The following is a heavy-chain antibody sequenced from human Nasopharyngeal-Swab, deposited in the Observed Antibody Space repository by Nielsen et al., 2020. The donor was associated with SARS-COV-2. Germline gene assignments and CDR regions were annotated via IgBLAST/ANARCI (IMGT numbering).Heavy chain of an antibody. CDR1: GFSLSTSGMC. V-gene: IGHV2-70*11. CDR2: IDWDDDK. CDR3: ARTEYSSSSNYYMDV. D-gene: IGHD6-6*01. J-gene: IGHJ6*03. Sequence: SGPTLVKPTQTLTLTCTFSGFSLSTSGMCVSWIRQPPGKALEWLARIDWDDDKYYSTSLKTRLTISKDTSKNQVVLTMTNMDPVDTATYYCARTEYSSSSNYYMDVWGKGTTVTVSS.